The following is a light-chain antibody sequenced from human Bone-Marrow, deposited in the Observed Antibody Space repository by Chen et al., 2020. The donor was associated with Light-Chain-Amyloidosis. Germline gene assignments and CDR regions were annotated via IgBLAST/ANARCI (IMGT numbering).Light chain of an antibody. J-gene: IGLJ3*02. Sequence: NFMMTQPHSVSESPGKTGIISCTRSSGSIANNYVQRYQHRPGSSPTTVIYEDDQRPSGCPDRFSGSIDRSSTSASLAISRLTTEDEADYYCQSYQGSSQGVFGGGTKLTVL. CDR1: SGSIANNY. V-gene: IGLV6-57*01. CDR2: EDD. CDR3: QSYQGSSQGV.